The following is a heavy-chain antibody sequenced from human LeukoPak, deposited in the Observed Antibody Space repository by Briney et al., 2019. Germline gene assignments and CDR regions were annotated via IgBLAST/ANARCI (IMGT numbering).Heavy chain of an antibody. J-gene: IGHJ6*04. Sequence: GGSLRLSCAASGFTFSSYAMHWVRQAPGKGLEWVAVISYDGSNKYYVDSVKGRFTISRDNSKNTLYLQMNSLRAEDTAVHYCAREYCSSSSCLYGMDVWGKGTTVTVSS. V-gene: IGHV3-30*04. D-gene: IGHD2-2*01. CDR2: ISYDGSNK. CDR3: AREYCSSSSCLYGMDV. CDR1: GFTFSSYA.